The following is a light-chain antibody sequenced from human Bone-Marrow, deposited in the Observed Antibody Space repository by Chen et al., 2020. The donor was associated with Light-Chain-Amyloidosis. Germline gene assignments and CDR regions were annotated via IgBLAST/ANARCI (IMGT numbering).Light chain of an antibody. V-gene: IGLV2-14*01. Sequence: QSALTQPASVSGSSGQSITISRTGTSSDVGGDNHVSWHQQHPDKAPKLMIYEVTNRPSWVPDRFSGSKSDNTASLTISGLQTEDEADYFCSSYTITNTLVFGSGTRVTVL. CDR3: SSYTITNTLV. CDR2: EVT. J-gene: IGLJ1*01. CDR1: SSDVGGDNH.